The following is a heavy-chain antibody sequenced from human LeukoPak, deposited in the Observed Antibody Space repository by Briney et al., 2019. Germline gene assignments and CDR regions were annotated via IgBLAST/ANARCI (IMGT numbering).Heavy chain of an antibody. CDR2: VNRDGSET. V-gene: IGHV3-7*03. J-gene: IGHJ6*02. Sequence: GGSLRLSCAASGFALSSHWMTWVRQVPGRGPEWVANVNRDGSETYYLDSVKGRFTISKDNAKNSLYLQMNSVRAEDTALYHCARNNGMAVWGQGTTVIVSS. CDR1: GFALSSHW. CDR3: ARNNGMAV.